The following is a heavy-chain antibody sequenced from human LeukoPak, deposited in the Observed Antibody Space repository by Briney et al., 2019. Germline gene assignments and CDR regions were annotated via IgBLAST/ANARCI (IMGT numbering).Heavy chain of an antibody. CDR3: ARGRWFDWFDY. Sequence: KPGGSLRLSCAASGFTFSDYYMSWIRQAPGKGLEWVSYITSSGSTIYYADSVKGRFTISRDNAKNSLYPQMNSLLAEDTAVYYCARGRWFDWFDYWGQGTLVTASS. CDR1: GFTFSDYY. J-gene: IGHJ4*02. CDR2: ITSSGSTI. V-gene: IGHV3-11*04. D-gene: IGHD3-9*01.